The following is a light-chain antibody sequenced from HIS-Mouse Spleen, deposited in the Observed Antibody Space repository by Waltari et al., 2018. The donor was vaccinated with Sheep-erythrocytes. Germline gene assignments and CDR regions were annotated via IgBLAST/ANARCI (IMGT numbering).Light chain of an antibody. CDR2: DDS. CDR1: NIGSKS. Sequence: SYVLTQPPSVSVAPGRTARLTCGGNNIGSKSVHWYQQEPGQAPVLVVYDDSDRPSGIPERFSGSNSGNTDTLTISRVEAGDEADYYCQVWDSSSDHWVFGGGTKLTVL. CDR3: QVWDSSSDHWV. V-gene: IGLV3-21*02. J-gene: IGLJ3*02.